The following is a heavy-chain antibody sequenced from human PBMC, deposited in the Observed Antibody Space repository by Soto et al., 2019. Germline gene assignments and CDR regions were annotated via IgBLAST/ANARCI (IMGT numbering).Heavy chain of an antibody. V-gene: IGHV4-39*01. Sequence: QLQLQESGPGLVKPSETLSLTCTVSGGSISSSSYYWGWIRQPPGKGLEWIGSIYYSGSTYYNPSIKSRVTISVDTSKNQLSLKLSSVTAADTAVYYCARQGRGIVVVPATKTSDAFDIWGQGTMVTVSS. CDR1: GGSISSSSYY. CDR2: IYYSGST. CDR3: ARQGRGIVVVPATKTSDAFDI. J-gene: IGHJ3*02. D-gene: IGHD2-2*01.